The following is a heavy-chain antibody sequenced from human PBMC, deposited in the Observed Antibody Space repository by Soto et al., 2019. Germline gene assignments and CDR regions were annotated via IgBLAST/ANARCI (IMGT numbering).Heavy chain of an antibody. V-gene: IGHV5-51*01. CDR1: GYSFTSYW. CDR2: IYPGDSDT. Sequence: PGESLKISCKGSGYSFTSYWIGWVRQMPGKGLEWMGIIYPGDSDTRYSPSFQGQVTISADKSISTAYLQWSSLKASDTAMYYCARQWSYDILTGYYTPPHFDYWGQGTLVTVSS. D-gene: IGHD3-9*01. J-gene: IGHJ4*02. CDR3: ARQWSYDILTGYYTPPHFDY.